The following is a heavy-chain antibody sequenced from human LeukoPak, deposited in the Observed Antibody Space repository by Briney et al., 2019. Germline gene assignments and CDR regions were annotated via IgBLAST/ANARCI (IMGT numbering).Heavy chain of an antibody. CDR3: AKDRGSGWYEGYYFDY. CDR2: ISGTGGST. V-gene: IGHV3-23*01. J-gene: IGHJ4*02. Sequence: GGSLRHSCAASGFTFSSYAVSWVRRAPGKGLEWVSTISGTGGSTYYPDSVKGRFTISRDNSKNTLYLQMNSLRAEDTAIYYCAKDRGSGWYEGYYFDYWGQGTLVTVSS. D-gene: IGHD6-19*01. CDR1: GFTFSSYA.